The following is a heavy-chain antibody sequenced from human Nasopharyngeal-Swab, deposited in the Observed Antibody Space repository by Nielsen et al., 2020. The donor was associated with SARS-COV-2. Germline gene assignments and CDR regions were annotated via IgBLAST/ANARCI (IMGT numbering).Heavy chain of an antibody. CDR3: ARRYQLLYLDY. Sequence: GGSLRLSCAASGFTFSSYSINWVRQAPGKGLEWVSSISSTGSYIYYADSVKGRFTISRDNAKNSLYLQMNSLRAEDTAVYYCARRYQLLYLDYWGQGTLVTVSS. D-gene: IGHD2-2*02. V-gene: IGHV3-21*04. CDR2: ISSTGSYI. J-gene: IGHJ4*02. CDR1: GFTFSSYS.